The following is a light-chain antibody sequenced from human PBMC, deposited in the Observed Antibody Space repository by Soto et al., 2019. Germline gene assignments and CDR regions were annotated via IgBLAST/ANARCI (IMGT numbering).Light chain of an antibody. J-gene: IGKJ2*01. Sequence: AIQITNSQSSLSLSLGARVPITCRPSQDIRNDLGWYQQKPGKAPKLLIYGTSNLQSGVPSRFSGSGSGTDFTLTISSLQPEDFAIYYCLQDYIYPYTSGQGTKLEIK. CDR2: GTS. CDR3: LQDYIYPYT. V-gene: IGKV1-6*01. CDR1: QDIRND.